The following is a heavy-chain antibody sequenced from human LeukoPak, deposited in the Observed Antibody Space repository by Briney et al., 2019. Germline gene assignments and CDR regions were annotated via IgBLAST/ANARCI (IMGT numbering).Heavy chain of an antibody. Sequence: GGSLRLSCVACGFTLSGYWMHWVRPAPGKGVVWVARIYSDGRSISYADSVKGRFTISRDNAKNTLYLQMSSLRGEDTAAYFCASEKSTAFDIWGQGTMVTVSS. V-gene: IGHV3-74*01. J-gene: IGHJ3*02. CDR3: ASEKSTAFDI. CDR2: IYSDGRSI. CDR1: GFTLSGYW.